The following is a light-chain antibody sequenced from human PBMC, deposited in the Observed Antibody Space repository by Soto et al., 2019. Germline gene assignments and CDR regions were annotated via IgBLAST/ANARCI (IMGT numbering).Light chain of an antibody. Sequence: QSVLTQPPSASGSPGQSVAISCTGTSSDVGGYNYVSWYQQLPGKAPKLMIYDVSKRPSGVTDRFSGSKSGNSASLTVSGLQAADEDDYYCSSYAGTHIVFGTGTKLTVL. V-gene: IGLV2-8*01. CDR2: DVS. CDR3: SSYAGTHIV. J-gene: IGLJ1*01. CDR1: SSDVGGYNY.